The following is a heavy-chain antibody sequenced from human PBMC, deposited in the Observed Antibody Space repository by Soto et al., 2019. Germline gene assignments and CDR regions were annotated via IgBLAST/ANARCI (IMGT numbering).Heavy chain of an antibody. CDR2: IYYSGST. CDR3: ASWVPYYDILTGHFDY. CDR1: GGSISSYY. Sequence: SETLSLTCTVSGGSISSYYWSWIRQPPGKGLEWIGYIYYSGSTNYNPSLKSRVTISVDTSKNQFSLKLSSVTAADTAVYYCASWVPYYDILTGHFDYWGQGTLVTVSS. V-gene: IGHV4-59*01. J-gene: IGHJ4*02. D-gene: IGHD3-9*01.